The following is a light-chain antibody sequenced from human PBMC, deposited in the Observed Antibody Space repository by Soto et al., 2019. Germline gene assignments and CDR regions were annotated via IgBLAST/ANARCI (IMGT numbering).Light chain of an antibody. CDR2: EVR. CDR1: MRDVGAYNL. V-gene: IGLV2-14*01. CDR3: SAYTARSTLV. J-gene: IGLJ3*02. Sequence: QSALTQPASVSGSAGQSITISCSGTMRDVGAYNLVSWYQQHPGTAPKLIIYEVRNPPSGISSRFSGSRSGNTASLTISGLQSEDEGDYYCSAYTARSTLVFGGGTKLTVL.